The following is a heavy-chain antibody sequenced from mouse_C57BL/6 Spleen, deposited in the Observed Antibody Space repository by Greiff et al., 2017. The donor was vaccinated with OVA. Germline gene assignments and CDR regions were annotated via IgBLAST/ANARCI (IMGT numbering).Heavy chain of an antibody. V-gene: IGHV10-1*01. CDR2: IRSKSNNYAT. CDR1: GFSFNTYA. CDR3: VRQDYDEAWFAY. Sequence: EVQVVESGGGLVQPKGSLKLSCAASGFSFNTYAMNWVRQAPGKGLEWVARIRSKSNNYATYYADSVTDRFTISRDDSESMLYLQMNNLKTEDTAMYYCVRQDYDEAWFAYWGQGTLVTVSA. J-gene: IGHJ3*01. D-gene: IGHD2-4*01.